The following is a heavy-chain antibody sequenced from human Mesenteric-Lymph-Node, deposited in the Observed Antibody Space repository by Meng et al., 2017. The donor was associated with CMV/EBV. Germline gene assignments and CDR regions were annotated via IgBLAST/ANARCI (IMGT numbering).Heavy chain of an antibody. Sequence: ASVKVSCKASGYTFTSYDINWVRQAAGQGLEWMGWINLNSGDTNFAQKFQGRVTMTSDTSISTAYMELNRLRSDDTAVYFCAREGDNSGGFFPDAFDIWGQGAMVTVSS. CDR2: INLNSGDT. J-gene: IGHJ3*02. V-gene: IGHV1-2*02. D-gene: IGHD1-26*01. CDR1: GYTFTSYD. CDR3: AREGDNSGGFFPDAFDI.